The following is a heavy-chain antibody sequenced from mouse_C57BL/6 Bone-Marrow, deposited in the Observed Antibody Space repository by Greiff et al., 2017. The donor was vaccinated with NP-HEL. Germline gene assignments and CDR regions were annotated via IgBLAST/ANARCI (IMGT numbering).Heavy chain of an antibody. CDR2: INPDSSTI. D-gene: IGHD1-1*01. CDR3: ARRYYYGSSRNFDV. Sequence: VQLQQSGGGLVQPGGSLKLSCAASGIDFSRYWMSWVRRAPGKGLEWIGEINPDSSTINYAPSLKDKFIISRDNAKNTLYLQMSKVRSEDTALYYCARRYYYGSSRNFDVWGTGTTVTVSS. CDR1: GIDFSRYW. J-gene: IGHJ1*03. V-gene: IGHV4-1*01.